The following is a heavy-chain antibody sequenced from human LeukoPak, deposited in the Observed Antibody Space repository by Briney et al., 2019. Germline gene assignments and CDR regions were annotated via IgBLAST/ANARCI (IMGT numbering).Heavy chain of an antibody. V-gene: IGHV1-8*03. CDR3: ARGGSPVVPAAIRAFDI. CDR1: GYTLTSYD. Sequence: GASVKVSCKASGYTLTSYDINWVRQATGQGLEWMGWMNPNSGNTGYAQKFQGRVTITRNTSISTAYMELSSLRSEDTAVYYCARGGSPVVPAAIRAFDIWGQGTMVTVSS. D-gene: IGHD2-2*01. J-gene: IGHJ3*02. CDR2: MNPNSGNT.